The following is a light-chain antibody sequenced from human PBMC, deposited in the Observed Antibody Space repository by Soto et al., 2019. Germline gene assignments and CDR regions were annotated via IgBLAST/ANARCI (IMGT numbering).Light chain of an antibody. CDR1: QSISSY. J-gene: IGKJ1*01. Sequence: DIQMTQSPSSLSASVGDRVTITCRASQSISSYLNWYQQKPGKAPKLLIYAASSLQSGVPSSFNGSGSGTDFTLTIISLQPEDFATYYCQQSYSTPRTFGQGTKVEIK. CDR2: AAS. V-gene: IGKV1-39*01. CDR3: QQSYSTPRT.